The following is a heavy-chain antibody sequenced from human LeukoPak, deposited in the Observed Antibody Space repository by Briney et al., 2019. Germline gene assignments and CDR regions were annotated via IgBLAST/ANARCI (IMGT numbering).Heavy chain of an antibody. CDR2: ISYDGSNK. D-gene: IGHD6-13*01. Sequence: GGSLRLSCAASGFTFSSYAMHWVRQGPGKGLEWVAVISYDGSNKYYADSVKGRFTISRANSKNTLYLQMNSLRTEDTAVYYCARALPGVAAGFDYWGQGTLVTVSS. J-gene: IGHJ4*02. V-gene: IGHV3-30*04. CDR1: GFTFSSYA. CDR3: ARALPGVAAGFDY.